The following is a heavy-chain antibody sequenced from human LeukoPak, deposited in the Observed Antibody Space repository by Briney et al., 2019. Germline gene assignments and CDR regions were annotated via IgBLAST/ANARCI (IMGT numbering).Heavy chain of an antibody. D-gene: IGHD2-15*01. CDR3: ANYCSGGSCYSGNAFDI. Sequence: ASVNVSCKASGYTFTGYYMHWVRQAPGQGLDWMGWINPNSGGTNYAQKFQGRVTMTRDTSISTAYMELSRLRSDDTAVYYCANYCSGGSCYSGNAFDIWGQGTMVTVSS. CDR2: INPNSGGT. J-gene: IGHJ3*02. CDR1: GYTFTGYY. V-gene: IGHV1-2*02.